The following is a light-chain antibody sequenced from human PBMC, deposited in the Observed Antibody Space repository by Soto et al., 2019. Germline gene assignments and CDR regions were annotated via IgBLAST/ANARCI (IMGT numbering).Light chain of an antibody. V-gene: IGLV2-23*02. Sequence: QSVLTQPASVSGSPGQSITISCTGTSNDVGGYNLVSWFQQHPGKAPKLMISEVNKRPSGVSNRFSGSKSANTASLTISGPQAEDEADYYCCSHVGGSSPQWVFGGGTKLTVL. J-gene: IGLJ3*02. CDR3: CSHVGGSSPQWV. CDR2: EVN. CDR1: SNDVGGYNL.